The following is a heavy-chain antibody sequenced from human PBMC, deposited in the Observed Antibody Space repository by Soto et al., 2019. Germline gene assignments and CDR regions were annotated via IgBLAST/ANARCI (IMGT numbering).Heavy chain of an antibody. CDR2: LSSSSSYI. D-gene: IGHD6-19*01. V-gene: IGHV3-21*01. Sequence: GGSLRLSCAASGFTFSSYGMHWVRQAPGKGLEWVSLLSSSSSYIYFADSLKGRFTISRDNAKNSLYLQMNSLRAEDTAVYYCARVGYSSGWLPDYWGQGTLVTVSS. CDR3: ARVGYSSGWLPDY. CDR1: GFTFSSYG. J-gene: IGHJ4*02.